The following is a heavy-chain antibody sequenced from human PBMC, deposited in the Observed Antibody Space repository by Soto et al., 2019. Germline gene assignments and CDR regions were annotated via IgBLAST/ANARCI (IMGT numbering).Heavy chain of an antibody. D-gene: IGHD3-10*01. CDR1: GGSISSSSYY. CDR3: ARHMVSWPSISYYYYYYGMDV. Sequence: QLQLQESGPGLVKPSETLSLTCTVSGGSISSSSYYWGWIRQPPGKGLEWIGSIYYSGSTYYNPSLKSRVTISVDTSKNQFSLKLSSVTAADTAVYYCARHMVSWPSISYYYYYYGMDVWGQGTTVTVSS. V-gene: IGHV4-39*01. CDR2: IYYSGST. J-gene: IGHJ6*02.